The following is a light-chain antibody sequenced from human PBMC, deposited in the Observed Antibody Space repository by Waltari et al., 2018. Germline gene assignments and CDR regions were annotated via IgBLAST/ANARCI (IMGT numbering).Light chain of an antibody. CDR2: SNN. J-gene: IGLJ2*01. CDR3: SAWDDRLSGPV. V-gene: IGLV1-47*01. Sequence: QSVLTQPPSASGTPGQRVTISCSGGSSNIGSNYVSWYQRLPGTAPKHLIYSNNQRPSALPDRFSGAKSGASAVLASSGLRSGDEADYYCSAWDDRLSGPVFGGGTKLTVL. CDR1: SSNIGSNY.